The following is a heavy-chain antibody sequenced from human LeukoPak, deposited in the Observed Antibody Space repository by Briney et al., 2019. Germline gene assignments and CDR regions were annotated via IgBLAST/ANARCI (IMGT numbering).Heavy chain of an antibody. CDR3: ARDGYSSLFDP. V-gene: IGHV3-30*03. D-gene: IGHD6-13*01. CDR2: ISYDGSNK. CDR1: GFTFDSYA. Sequence: GRSLRLSRAASGFTFDSYAMHWVRQAPGKGLEWVALISYDGSNKYYVDSVKGRFTISRDNAKNSLYLQMNSLRAEDTAVYYCARDGYSSLFDPWGQGTLVTVSS. J-gene: IGHJ5*02.